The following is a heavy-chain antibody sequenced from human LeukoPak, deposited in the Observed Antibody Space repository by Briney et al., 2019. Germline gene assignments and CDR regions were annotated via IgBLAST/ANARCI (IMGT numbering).Heavy chain of an antibody. D-gene: IGHD6-13*01. Sequence: NTSQTLSLTCTVSGGSISSGGYYWSWIRQPPGKGLEWIGYIYYSGSTYYNPSLKSRVTISVDTSKNQFSLKLSSVTAADTAVYYCARVAYSSSWYDHYYFDYWGQGTLVTVSS. J-gene: IGHJ4*02. CDR3: ARVAYSSSWYDHYYFDY. CDR1: GGSISSGGYY. V-gene: IGHV4-30-2*01. CDR2: IYYSGST.